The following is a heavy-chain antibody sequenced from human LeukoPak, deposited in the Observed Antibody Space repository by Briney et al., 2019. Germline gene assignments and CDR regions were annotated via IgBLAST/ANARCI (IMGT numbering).Heavy chain of an antibody. CDR1: GFTFSSYE. D-gene: IGHD1-26*01. CDR3: ARDLIRGGSYSRAYYFDY. V-gene: IGHV3-48*03. CDR2: ISCSGSTI. J-gene: IGHJ4*02. Sequence: GGSLRLSCAASGFTFSSYEMNWVRQAPGKGLEWVSYISCSGSTIYYADSVKGRFTISRDNAKNSLYLQMNSLRAEDTAVYYCARDLIRGGSYSRAYYFDYWGQGTLVTVSS.